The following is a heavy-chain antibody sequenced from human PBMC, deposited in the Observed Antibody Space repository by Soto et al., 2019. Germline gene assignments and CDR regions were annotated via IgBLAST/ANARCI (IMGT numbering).Heavy chain of an antibody. J-gene: IGHJ4*02. CDR2: IVLGNGNT. D-gene: IGHD6-19*01. Sequence: GASVKVSCKASGFTFSTSAVQWVRQARGQRLEWIGWIVLGNGNTNYAHKFQERVTITRDMSTSTSYMELRNLGSEDTAIYYCATRIGNIGWYWLDSWGQGTLVTVSS. CDR1: GFTFSTSA. V-gene: IGHV1-58*01. CDR3: ATRIGNIGWYWLDS.